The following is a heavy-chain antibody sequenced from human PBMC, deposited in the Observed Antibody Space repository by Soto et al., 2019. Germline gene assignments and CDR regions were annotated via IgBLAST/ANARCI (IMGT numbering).Heavy chain of an antibody. D-gene: IGHD2-15*01. V-gene: IGHV3-15*07. CDR1: GFSFSNAW. CDR2: IKRKIDGEAT. CDR3: TTGSVEGV. J-gene: IGHJ6*02. Sequence: EVQLVESGGGLVKPGGSLRLSCAASGFSFSNAWMNWVRQAPGKGLEWVGRIKRKIDGEATDYAAPGKGRFTVLRDDSKSARYQQMNSLKGDDTAVYYCTTGSVEGVWGQGTTVTVS.